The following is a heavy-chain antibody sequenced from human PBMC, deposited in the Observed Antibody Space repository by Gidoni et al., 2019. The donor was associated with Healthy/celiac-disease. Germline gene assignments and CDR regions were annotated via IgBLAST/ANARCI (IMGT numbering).Heavy chain of an antibody. CDR3: ARDQSYYDSSGYLSY. CDR1: GGTFSSYA. V-gene: IGHV1-69*01. J-gene: IGHJ4*02. Sequence: QVQLGQSGAAVKKPGSSVKVSCKASGGTFSSYAISWVRQAPGQGLEWMGGIIPIFGTANYAQKFQGRVTITADESTSTAYMELSSLRSEDTAVYYWARDQSYYDSSGYLSYWGQGTLVTVSS. CDR2: IIPIFGTA. D-gene: IGHD3-22*01.